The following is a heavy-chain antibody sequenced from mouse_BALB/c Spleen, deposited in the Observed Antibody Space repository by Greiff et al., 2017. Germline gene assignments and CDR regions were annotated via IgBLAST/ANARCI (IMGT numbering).Heavy chain of an antibody. CDR2: ISSGGSYT. V-gene: IGHV5-6-4*01. CDR1: GFTFSSYT. Sequence: DVMLVESGGGLVKPGGSLKLSCAASGFTFSSYTMSWVRQTPEKRLEWVATISSGGSYTYYPDSVKGRFTISRDNAKNTLYLQMSSLKSEDTAMYYCTRAFYDGYSDPFAYWGQGTLVTVSA. D-gene: IGHD2-3*01. J-gene: IGHJ3*01. CDR3: TRAFYDGYSDPFAY.